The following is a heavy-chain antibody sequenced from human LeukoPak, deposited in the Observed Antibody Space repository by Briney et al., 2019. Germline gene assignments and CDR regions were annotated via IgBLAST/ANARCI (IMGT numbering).Heavy chain of an antibody. V-gene: IGHV3-7*01. CDR1: GFIFSTYW. CDR3: ARDQNQLLAYFDY. Sequence: GGSLRLSCAASGFIFSTYWMTWVRQAPGKGLEWVAIINQDGTEKYYVDSVKGRFTISRDNTKNSLYLQMNSLRSEDTGIYSCARDQNQLLAYFDYRGQGTLATVSS. D-gene: IGHD2-2*01. J-gene: IGHJ4*02. CDR2: INQDGTEK.